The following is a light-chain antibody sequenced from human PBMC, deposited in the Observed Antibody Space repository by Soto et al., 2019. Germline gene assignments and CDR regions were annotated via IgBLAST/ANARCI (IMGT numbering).Light chain of an antibody. CDR1: QSVSSSY. V-gene: IGKV3-20*01. CDR2: GAS. J-gene: IGKJ1*01. Sequence: EIVLTQSPVTLSLSSGERATLSCRASQSVSSSYLAWYQQKPGHAPRLLIYGASSRATGIPDRFSGSGSGTDFILTISRLESEDFAMYYCQQYGSSPGTFGQGTKVEIK. CDR3: QQYGSSPGT.